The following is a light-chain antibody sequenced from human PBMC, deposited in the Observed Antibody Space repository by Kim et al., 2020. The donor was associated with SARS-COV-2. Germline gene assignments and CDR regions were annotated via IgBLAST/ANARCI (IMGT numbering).Light chain of an antibody. Sequence: DIQMTQSPSSLSASVGDRVTITCRASQSISTYLNWYQQKPGKAPKLLIYAASNIQSGVPSRFSGSGSGTEFTLTISTLQPEDFATYYCQQSYHTPMYTFGQGTKLEI. J-gene: IGKJ2*01. V-gene: IGKV1-39*01. CDR3: QQSYHTPMYT. CDR1: QSISTY. CDR2: AAS.